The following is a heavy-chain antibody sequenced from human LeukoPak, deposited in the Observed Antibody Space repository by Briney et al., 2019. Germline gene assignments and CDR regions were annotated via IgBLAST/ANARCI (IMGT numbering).Heavy chain of an antibody. CDR1: GYTFTSYD. D-gene: IGHD2-15*01. CDR2: MNPNSGNT. J-gene: IGHJ5*02. V-gene: IGHV1-8*01. CDR3: ARRHSDCSGGSCYWFDP. Sequence: ASVKVSCKASGYTFTSYDITWVRQATGQGLEWMGWMNPNSGNTGYAQKFQGRVTMTRNTSISTAYMELSSLRSEDTAVYYCARRHSDCSGGSCYWFDPRGQGTLVTVSS.